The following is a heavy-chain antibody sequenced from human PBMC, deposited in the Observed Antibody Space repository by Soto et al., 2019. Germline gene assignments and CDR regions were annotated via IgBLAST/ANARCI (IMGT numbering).Heavy chain of an antibody. J-gene: IGHJ4*02. Sequence: QVQLVQSGAEVKKPGASVKVSCKASGYTFTSYDINWVRQATGQGLEWMGWMNPNSGNTGYAQKFQGRVTMTRNTSISTAYMELSSLRSEDSAVYYCARVTQGYGDSGPDYWGQGTLVTVSS. D-gene: IGHD4-17*01. CDR3: ARVTQGYGDSGPDY. CDR1: GYTFTSYD. V-gene: IGHV1-8*01. CDR2: MNPNSGNT.